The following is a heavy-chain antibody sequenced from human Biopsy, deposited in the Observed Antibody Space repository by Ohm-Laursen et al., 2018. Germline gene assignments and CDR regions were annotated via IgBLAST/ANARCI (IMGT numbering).Heavy chain of an antibody. Sequence: SSVKVSCKASGGTFINYAISWVRQAPGQGLEWLGGNIPILGTGNYAQKFQDRVAVAADTSTSTATMELRSLRSDDTAVYYCARGRRHCSGTCSRWYFDLWGRGTLVTVSS. D-gene: IGHD2-2*01. CDR2: NIPILGTG. CDR1: GGTFINYA. CDR3: ARGRRHCSGTCSRWYFDL. J-gene: IGHJ2*01. V-gene: IGHV1-69*06.